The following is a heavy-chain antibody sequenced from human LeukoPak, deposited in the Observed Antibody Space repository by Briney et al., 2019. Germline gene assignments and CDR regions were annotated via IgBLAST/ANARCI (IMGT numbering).Heavy chain of an antibody. V-gene: IGHV4-39*01. Sequence: PSETLSLTCTVSGGSISSGSYYWGWIRQPPGKGLEWIGSIYYSGSTYYNPSLKSRVTISVDTSKNQFSLKLSSVTAADSAVYYCARRYFGYSSTRGDDYWGQGTLVTVSS. CDR1: GGSISSGSYY. CDR3: ARRYFGYSSTRGDDY. D-gene: IGHD6-13*01. CDR2: IYYSGST. J-gene: IGHJ4*02.